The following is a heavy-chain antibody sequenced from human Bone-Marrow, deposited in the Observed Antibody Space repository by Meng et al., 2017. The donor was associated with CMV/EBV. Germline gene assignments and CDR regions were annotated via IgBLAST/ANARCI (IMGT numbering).Heavy chain of an antibody. Sequence: SCAASGFTFSRYWMSWVRQAPGKGLEWVANIKQDGSENYYVDSVKGRFTISRDNAKNSLYLQMNSLRAEDTAVYYCARLGGGWYFDLWGRGTLVTVSS. J-gene: IGHJ2*01. V-gene: IGHV3-7*01. CDR2: IKQDGSEN. D-gene: IGHD3-10*01. CDR3: ARLGGGWYFDL. CDR1: GFTFSRYW.